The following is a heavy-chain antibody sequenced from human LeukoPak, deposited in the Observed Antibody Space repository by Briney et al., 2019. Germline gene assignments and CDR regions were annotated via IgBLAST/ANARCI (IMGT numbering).Heavy chain of an antibody. V-gene: IGHV3-33*01. CDR3: ARAGYCSSTSCYGDYYYYYGMDV. CDR1: GFTFSSYG. Sequence: GGSLRLSCAASGFTFSSYGMHWVRQAPGKGLEWVAVIWYDGSSKYYADSVKGRFTISRDNSKNTLYVQMNSLRAEDTAVCYCARAGYCSSTSCYGDYYYYYGMDVWGQGTTVTVSS. CDR2: IWYDGSSK. D-gene: IGHD2-2*01. J-gene: IGHJ6*02.